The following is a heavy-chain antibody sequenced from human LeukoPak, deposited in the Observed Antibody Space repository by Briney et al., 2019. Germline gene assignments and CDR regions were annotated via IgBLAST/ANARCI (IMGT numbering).Heavy chain of an antibody. CDR3: ARDGPYNWNHFDY. CDR1: GGSISSYY. Sequence: SETLSLTCTVSGGSISSYYWSWIRQPPGKGLEWIGYIYYSGSTNYNPSLKSRVTISVDTSKNQFSLKLSSVTAADTAVYYCARDGPYNWNHFDYWGQGTLVTVSS. V-gene: IGHV4-59*01. J-gene: IGHJ4*02. CDR2: IYYSGST. D-gene: IGHD1-20*01.